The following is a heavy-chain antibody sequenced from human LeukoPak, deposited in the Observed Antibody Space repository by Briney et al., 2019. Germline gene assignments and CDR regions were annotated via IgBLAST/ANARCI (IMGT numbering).Heavy chain of an antibody. V-gene: IGHV4-59*12. D-gene: IGHD6-13*01. CDR3: ARAGFIAAAGYLFDY. CDR2: IFYSGST. Sequence: SETLSLTCTVSGGSISGYYWSWIRQPPGKGLEWIGYIFYSGSTNYNPSLKSRVTISVDTSKNQFSLKLSSVTAADTAVYYCARAGFIAAAGYLFDYWGQGTLVTVSS. CDR1: GGSISGYY. J-gene: IGHJ4*02.